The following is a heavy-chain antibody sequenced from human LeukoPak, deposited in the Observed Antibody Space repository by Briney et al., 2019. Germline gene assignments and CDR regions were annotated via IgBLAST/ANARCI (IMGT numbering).Heavy chain of an antibody. Sequence: SETLSLTCTVSGGSISSGASYWRWIRQHPGTGLEWIGYIYYSGSTYYNPSLKSRVTISVDTSKNQFSLKLGSVTAADTAIYYCAKTRGDPYYFEYWGQGTLVTVSS. CDR3: AKTRGDPYYFEY. CDR2: IYYSGST. J-gene: IGHJ4*02. CDR1: GGSISSGASY. V-gene: IGHV4-31*03. D-gene: IGHD1-1*01.